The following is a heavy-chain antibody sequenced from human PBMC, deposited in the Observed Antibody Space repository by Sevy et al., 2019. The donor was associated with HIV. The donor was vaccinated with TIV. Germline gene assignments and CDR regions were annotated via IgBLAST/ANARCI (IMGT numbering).Heavy chain of an antibody. Sequence: ASVKVSCKTTGYIFSDYKMHWLRQAPGQGLEWMALINPKSVVTIYALNFRGRVSVTRDTSMSTAYIELSGLTSDDTAVYYCVREDINAPRTLLSFDIWGQGTMVTVSS. CDR1: GYIFSDYK. V-gene: IGHV1-2*06. CDR2: INPKSVVT. CDR3: VREDINAPRTLLSFDI. D-gene: IGHD3-3*01. J-gene: IGHJ3*02.